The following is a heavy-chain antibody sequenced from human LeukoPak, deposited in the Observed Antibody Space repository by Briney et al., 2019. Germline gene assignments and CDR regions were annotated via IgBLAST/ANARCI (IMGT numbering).Heavy chain of an antibody. CDR3: ARTDRAWYPDY. CDR2: IDSSGNTI. CDR1: GLNFSDYY. J-gene: IGHJ4*02. V-gene: IGHV3-11*01. D-gene: IGHD6-13*01. Sequence: PGGSLRLSCAASGLNFSDYYMTWLRQAPGRGLEWVSYIDSSGNTIYYADSVKGRFTISRDNAKNSLYLQMNSLRAEDTAVYYCARTDRAWYPDYWGQGTLVTVSS.